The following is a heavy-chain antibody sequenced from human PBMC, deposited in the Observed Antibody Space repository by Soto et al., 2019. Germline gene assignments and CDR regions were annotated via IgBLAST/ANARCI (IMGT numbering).Heavy chain of an antibody. V-gene: IGHV4-30-2*01. D-gene: IGHD2-21*02. CDR2: IYHSGST. Sequence: PSETLSLTCAVSGGSIISGGYSWIWIRQPPGKGLEWIGYIYHSGSTYYNPSLKSRVTISVDRSKNQFSLKLSSVTAADTAVYYCARVSYCGGDCYRGFDPWGQGTLVTVSS. CDR3: ARVSYCGGDCYRGFDP. CDR1: GGSIISGGYS. J-gene: IGHJ5*02.